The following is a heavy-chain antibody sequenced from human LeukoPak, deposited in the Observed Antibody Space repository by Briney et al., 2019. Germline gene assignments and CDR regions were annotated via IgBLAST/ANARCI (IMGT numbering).Heavy chain of an antibody. D-gene: IGHD2-2*01. V-gene: IGHV3-74*01. CDR1: GFTFSSYW. CDR2: INSDGSST. CDR3: ARDREVVVRRGYYYYYGMDV. Sequence: GGSLRLSCAASGFTFSSYWMHWVRQAPGKGLVWVSRINSDGSSTSYADSVKGRFTISRDNAKNTLYLQMNSLRAEDTAVYYCARDREVVVRRGYYYYYGMDVWGKGTTVTVSS. J-gene: IGHJ6*04.